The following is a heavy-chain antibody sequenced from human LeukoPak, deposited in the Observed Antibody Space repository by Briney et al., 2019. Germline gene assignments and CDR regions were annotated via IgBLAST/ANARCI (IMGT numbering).Heavy chain of an antibody. D-gene: IGHD4-17*01. CDR2: ISYDGSNK. Sequence: PGRSLRLSCAASGFSFSYYGIHWVRQAPGKGLEWVAVISYDGSNKYYADSVKGRFTISRDNSKNTLYLQMNSLRAEDTAVYYCAKGPVTTPEWAFDIWGQGTMVTVSS. J-gene: IGHJ3*02. V-gene: IGHV3-30*18. CDR3: AKGPVTTPEWAFDI. CDR1: GFSFSYYG.